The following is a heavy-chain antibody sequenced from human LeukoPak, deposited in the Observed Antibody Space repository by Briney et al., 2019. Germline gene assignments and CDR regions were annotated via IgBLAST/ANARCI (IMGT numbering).Heavy chain of an antibody. CDR3: ARQDYYAMDV. Sequence: GGSLRLSRAASGFTFISYSMNWVRRAPGKGLEWVSSISSHSSYIYYADSVKGRFTISRDNAKNSLYLQMDSLRAEDTAVYYCARQDYYAMDVWGQGTTLTVSS. J-gene: IGHJ6*02. CDR1: GFTFISYS. CDR2: ISSHSSYI. V-gene: IGHV3-21*01.